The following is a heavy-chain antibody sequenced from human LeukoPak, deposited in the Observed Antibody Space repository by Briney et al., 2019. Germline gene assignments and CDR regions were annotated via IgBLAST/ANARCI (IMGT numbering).Heavy chain of an antibody. J-gene: IGHJ5*02. Sequence: PGGSLRLSRAASGFTLRIHAMIWVRPATGMGLQWLSSIIDTRPYIDSADSVKGRFTISRDNAKNSLYLQLISLRAEDSAMYYGARDPYGDYPKPGNWFDPWGKGTLVTVSS. V-gene: IGHV3-21*06. D-gene: IGHD4-17*01. CDR3: ARDPYGDYPKPGNWFDP. CDR1: GFTLRIHA. CDR2: IIDTRPYI.